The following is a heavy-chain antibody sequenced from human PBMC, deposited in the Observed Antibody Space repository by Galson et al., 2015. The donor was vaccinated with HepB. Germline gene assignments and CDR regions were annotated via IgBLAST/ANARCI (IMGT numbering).Heavy chain of an antibody. CDR3: ARYNSTSSAFDY. CDR2: LRPTSGYI. V-gene: IGHV3-21*01. D-gene: IGHD6-6*01. J-gene: IGHJ4*02. CDR1: GFDFSSYT. Sequence: SLRLSCAASGFDFSSYTMNWVRLAPGKGLEWISSLRPTSGYIYHAESLTGRFSVSRDDAKKSLYLEMNSMSAADTALYYCARYNSTSSAFDYWGQGTLVTVSS.